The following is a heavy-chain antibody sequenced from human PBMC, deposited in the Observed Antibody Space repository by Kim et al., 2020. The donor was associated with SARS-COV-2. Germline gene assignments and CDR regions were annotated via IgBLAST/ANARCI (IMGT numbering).Heavy chain of an antibody. CDR1: GFTFTSSA. V-gene: IGHV1-58*02. Sequence: SVKVSCKASGFTFTSSAMQWVRQARGQRLEWIGWIVVGSGNTNYAQKFQERVTITRDMSTSTAYMELSSLRSEDTAVYYCAADMGIQSGGWDYWGQGTLVTVSS. D-gene: IGHD5-18*01. CDR2: IVVGSGNT. J-gene: IGHJ4*02. CDR3: AADMGIQSGGWDY.